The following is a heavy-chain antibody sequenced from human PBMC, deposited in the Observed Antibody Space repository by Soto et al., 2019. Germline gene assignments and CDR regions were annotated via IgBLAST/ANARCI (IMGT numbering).Heavy chain of an antibody. Sequence: EVQLVESGGGLVQPGGSLRLSCAASGFTVSNNYMTWVRQAPGKGLEWVSFIYSSGSTYYADSVKGRFTISRDNSKNTLYLQMNSLRAADTAVYYCGRGTAGVATMSRGQGTLVTVSS. CDR3: GRGTAGVATMS. CDR1: GFTVSNNY. V-gene: IGHV3-66*01. CDR2: IYSSGST. D-gene: IGHD5-12*01. J-gene: IGHJ4*02.